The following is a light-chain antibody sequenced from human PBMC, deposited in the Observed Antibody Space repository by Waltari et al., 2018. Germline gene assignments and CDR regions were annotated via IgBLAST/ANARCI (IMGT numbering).Light chain of an antibody. Sequence: DIQMTQSPSSLSASVGDRVTITCRASQSISSYLNWYQQKPGKAPKFLISAASSFQSGVPSRFSGSGSGTDFTLIISSLQAEDFVTYYCQQSYSMPRTFGQGTKVEIK. J-gene: IGKJ1*01. CDR1: QSISSY. V-gene: IGKV1-39*01. CDR2: AAS. CDR3: QQSYSMPRT.